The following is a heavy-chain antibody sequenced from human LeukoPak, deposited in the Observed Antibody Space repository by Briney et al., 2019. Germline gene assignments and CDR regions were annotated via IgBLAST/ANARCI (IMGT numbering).Heavy chain of an antibody. J-gene: IGHJ5*02. CDR2: INPSSGDT. CDR1: GYRLSDSY. CDR3: VTAYDQ. V-gene: IGHV1-2*02. Sequence: ASVKVSCKASGYRLSDSYIHWVRQAPGHGFEWMGWINPSSGDTKYARMFQGRVTMPTGAAISTAYMELSALTSADTAIYFCVTAYDQWGQGTLVTVSS.